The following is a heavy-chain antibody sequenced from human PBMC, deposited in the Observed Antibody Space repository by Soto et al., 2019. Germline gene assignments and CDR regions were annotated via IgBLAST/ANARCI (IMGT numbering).Heavy chain of an antibody. Sequence: GGSLRLSCAASGFTFSSYGMHWVRQAPGKGLEWVAVISYDGSNKYYADSVKGRFTISRDNSKNTLYLQMNSLRAEDTAVYYCAKDMYYDFWSGYPRWCSGMDVWGQGTTVTVSS. D-gene: IGHD3-3*01. J-gene: IGHJ6*02. CDR2: ISYDGSNK. CDR3: AKDMYYDFWSGYPRWCSGMDV. CDR1: GFTFSSYG. V-gene: IGHV3-30*18.